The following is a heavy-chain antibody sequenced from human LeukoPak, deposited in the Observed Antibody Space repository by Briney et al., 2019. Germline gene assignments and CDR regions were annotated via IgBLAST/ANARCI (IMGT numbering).Heavy chain of an antibody. D-gene: IGHD2-2*02. J-gene: IGHJ3*02. CDR3: AREGYCSSTSCYTDAFDI. CDR2: INYSGST. Sequence: TSETLSLTCTASGGSISSYYWSWIRQPPGKGLEWIGDINYSGSTNYNPSLKSRVTISVDTSKNQFSMKLSSVTAADTAVYYCAREGYCSSTSCYTDAFDIWGQGTMVTVSS. V-gene: IGHV4-59*01. CDR1: GGSISSYY.